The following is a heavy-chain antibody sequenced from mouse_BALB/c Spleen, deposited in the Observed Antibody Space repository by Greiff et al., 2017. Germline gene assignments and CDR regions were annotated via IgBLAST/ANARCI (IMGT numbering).Heavy chain of an antibody. J-gene: IGHJ3*01. CDR2: IWAGGST. D-gene: IGHD2-4*01. Sequence: VQLQESGPGLVAPSQSLSITCTVSGFSLTSYGVHWVRQPPGKGLEWLGVIWAGGSTNYNSALMSRLSISKDNSKSQVFLKMNSLQTDDTAMYYCARYYDYAWFAYWGQGTLVTVSA. CDR1: GFSLTSYG. CDR3: ARYYDYAWFAY. V-gene: IGHV2-9*02.